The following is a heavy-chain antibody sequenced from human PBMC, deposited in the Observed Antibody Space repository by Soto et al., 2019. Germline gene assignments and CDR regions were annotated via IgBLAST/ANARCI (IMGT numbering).Heavy chain of an antibody. J-gene: IGHJ3*02. CDR2: ITASGDTT. V-gene: IGHV3-23*01. CDR1: GFTFSSYA. Sequence: EVQLLESGGGLVQPGGSLRLSCAASGFTFSSYAMSWVRQAPGKGLEWDSAITASGDTTYYADSVKGRFTISRDNTNSTMYLQMNSLRAEDTAVYYCAKVRPLRYFTRTSCLGAFDIWGQGTMVTVSS. D-gene: IGHD2-2*01. CDR3: AKVRPLRYFTRTSCLGAFDI.